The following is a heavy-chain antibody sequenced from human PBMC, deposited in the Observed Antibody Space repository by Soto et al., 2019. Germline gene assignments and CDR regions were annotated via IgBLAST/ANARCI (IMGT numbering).Heavy chain of an antibody. CDR1: GDSVSSNSAA. V-gene: IGHV6-1*01. Sequence: QTLSLTCAISGDSVSSNSAAWNWIRQSPSRGLEWLGRTYYRSKWYNDYAVSVKSRITINPDTSKNQFSLQLNSVTHEDTAVYYCARDMEQQPYERKWFDPWGQGTMVTVSS. CDR2: TYYRSKWYN. J-gene: IGHJ5*02. D-gene: IGHD6-13*01. CDR3: ARDMEQQPYERKWFDP.